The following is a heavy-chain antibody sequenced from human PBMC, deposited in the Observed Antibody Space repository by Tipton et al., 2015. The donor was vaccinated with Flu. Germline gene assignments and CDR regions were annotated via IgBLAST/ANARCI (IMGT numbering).Heavy chain of an antibody. CDR1: GVSISSGGYY. CDR2: IYFTGKT. CDR3: AKEQHEGAFDV. V-gene: IGHV4-31*11. D-gene: IGHD1-1*01. Sequence: GLVKPSQTLSLTCAVSGVSISSGGYYWSWIRQHPGKGLEWIGYIYFTGKTYYNSSLQSRVSISVDTSKNQFSLRLNSVTAADTAVYYCAKEQHEGAFDVWGQGTKVAVSS. J-gene: IGHJ3*01.